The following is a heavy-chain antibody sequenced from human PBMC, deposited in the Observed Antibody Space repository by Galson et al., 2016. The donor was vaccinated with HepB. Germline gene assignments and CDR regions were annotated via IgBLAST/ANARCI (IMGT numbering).Heavy chain of an antibody. CDR1: GGSVSSGGSY. CDR3: AHVGGGFYGDSEGYYLDY. J-gene: IGHJ4*02. D-gene: IGHD4-17*01. Sequence: TLSLTCTVSGGSVSSGGSYWSWIRQHPGKGLEWIGYIFYSGTTYYSPSLKSRVTMSLDTSKNQFSLKLSSVTAADTAVYFCAHVGGGFYGDSEGYYLDYWGQGTLVTVSS. V-gene: IGHV4-31*03. CDR2: IFYSGTT.